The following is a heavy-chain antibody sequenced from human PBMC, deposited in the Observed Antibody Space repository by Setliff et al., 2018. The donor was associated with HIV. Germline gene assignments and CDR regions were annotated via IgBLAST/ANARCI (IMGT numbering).Heavy chain of an antibody. CDR3: ARGGYHGFGSYGDY. CDR1: GYTFTRYF. CDR2: INPSGGST. D-gene: IGHD3-10*01. V-gene: IGHV1-46*01. Sequence: ASVKVSCKASGYTFTRYFMHCVRQAPGQGLEWLGMINPSGGSTWYAQKFQGRVTMTRDTSTSTVYMELSSLRSEDTAVYYCARGGYHGFGSYGDYWGQGTLVTVSS. J-gene: IGHJ4*02.